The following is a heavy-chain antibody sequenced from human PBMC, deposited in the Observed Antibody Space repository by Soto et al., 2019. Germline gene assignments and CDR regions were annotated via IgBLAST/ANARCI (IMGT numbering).Heavy chain of an antibody. CDR3: AKERNNQGYFDY. CDR2: ISGSGGRT. D-gene: IGHD1-1*01. V-gene: IGHV3-23*01. CDR1: GFTFSTYA. Sequence: GSLRLSCAASGFTFSTYAMSWVRQAPGKGLKWVSAISGSGGRTYYADSVKGRFTISRDNSQNTLYLQMNSLRAEDTAVYYCAKERNNQGYFDYWGQGTLVPVSS. J-gene: IGHJ4*02.